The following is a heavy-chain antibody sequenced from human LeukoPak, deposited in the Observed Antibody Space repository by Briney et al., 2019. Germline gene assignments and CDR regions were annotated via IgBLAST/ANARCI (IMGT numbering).Heavy chain of an antibody. CDR2: IYTSGST. D-gene: IGHD3-22*01. J-gene: IGHJ3*02. CDR1: GGSISSGSYY. V-gene: IGHV4-61*02. Sequence: SQTLSLTCTVSGGSISSGSYYWSWIRQPAGKGLEWIGRIYTSGSTNYNPSLKSRVTISVDTSKNQFSLKLSSVTAADTAVYYCARAPAPYYYDSSGSSHAFDIWGQGTMVTVSS. CDR3: ARAPAPYYYDSSGSSHAFDI.